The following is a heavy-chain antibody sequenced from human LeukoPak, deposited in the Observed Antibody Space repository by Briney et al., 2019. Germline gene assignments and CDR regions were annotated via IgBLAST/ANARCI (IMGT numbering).Heavy chain of an antibody. V-gene: IGHV3-74*01. D-gene: IGHD5-24*01. CDR2: IKSDGTYS. Sequence: GGSLRLSCAASGFTFSSHWMHWVRQAPGKGLVCVARIKSDGTYSDYGGAVRGRFTISRDNSKNTLYLQMNSLRAEDTAVYYCARLRRDGYNFDYWGQGTLVTVSS. CDR1: GFTFSSHW. J-gene: IGHJ4*02. CDR3: ARLRRDGYNFDY.